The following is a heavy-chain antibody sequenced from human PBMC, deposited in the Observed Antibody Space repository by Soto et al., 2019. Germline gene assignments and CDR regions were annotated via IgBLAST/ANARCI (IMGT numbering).Heavy chain of an antibody. Sequence: QVQLVQSGGAVKKPGASVKVSCRASGYTFTSYGIAWVRQAPGQGPEWMGWFSTYNGNTNSAQKFQGRLVLTTDTATNTAYMELMSLTADDTAIYYGARGSGGPGYYMDVWGKGTTVTVSS. D-gene: IGHD6-25*01. CDR1: GYTFTSYG. CDR3: ARGSGGPGYYMDV. V-gene: IGHV1-18*01. J-gene: IGHJ6*03. CDR2: FSTYNGNT.